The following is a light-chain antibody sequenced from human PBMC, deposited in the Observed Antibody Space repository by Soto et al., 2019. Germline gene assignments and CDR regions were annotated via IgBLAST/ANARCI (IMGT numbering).Light chain of an antibody. CDR3: QQSYSTPPT. V-gene: IGKV1-39*01. CDR1: QRISYY. Sequence: DIQMTQSPSSLSASVGDRVTITCRASQRISYYLNWYQHKPGKAPKLLIYAASSLQVGVPSRFSGGGSGSDFTLTVSNLQPEDLATYYLQQSYSTPPTFGQGTRLEIK. J-gene: IGKJ5*01. CDR2: AAS.